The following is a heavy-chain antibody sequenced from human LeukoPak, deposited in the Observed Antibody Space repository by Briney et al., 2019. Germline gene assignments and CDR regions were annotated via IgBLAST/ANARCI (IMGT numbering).Heavy chain of an antibody. CDR1: GFTFSSYG. D-gene: IGHD6-6*01. J-gene: IGHJ4*02. Sequence: GGSLRLSCAASGFTFSSYGMHWVRQAPGKGLEWVAVISYDGSNKYYADSVKGRFTISRDNSKNTLYLQMNSLRAEDTAVYYCAKDYSIAARGYFDYWGQGTLVTVSS. CDR2: ISYDGSNK. CDR3: AKDYSIAARGYFDY. V-gene: IGHV3-30*18.